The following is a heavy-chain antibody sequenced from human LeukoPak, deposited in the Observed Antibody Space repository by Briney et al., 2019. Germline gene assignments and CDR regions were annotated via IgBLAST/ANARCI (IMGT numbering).Heavy chain of an antibody. CDR2: IYYSGST. CDR3: ARSPGALLWFGELFRGFDY. J-gene: IGHJ4*02. CDR1: GGSISSYY. V-gene: IGHV4-59*01. Sequence: VKPSETLSLTRTVSGGSISSYYWSWIRQPPGKGLEWIGYIYYSGSTNYNPSLKSRVTISVDTSKNQFSLKLSSVTAADTAVYYCARSPGALLWFGELFRGFDYWGQGTLVTVSS. D-gene: IGHD3-10*01.